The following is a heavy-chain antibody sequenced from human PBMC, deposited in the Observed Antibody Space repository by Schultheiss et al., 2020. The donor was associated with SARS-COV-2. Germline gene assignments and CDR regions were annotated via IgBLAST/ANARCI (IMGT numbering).Heavy chain of an antibody. D-gene: IGHD5-24*01. CDR1: GYTFTGYY. J-gene: IGHJ5*02. Sequence: ASVKVSCKASGYTFTGYYMHWVRQAPGQGLEWMGRINPNSGGTNYAQKFRGRVTMTRDTSISTAYMELSRLRSDDTAVYYCATYVEMATIDDGWFDPWGQGTLVTVSS. CDR3: ATYVEMATIDDGWFDP. V-gene: IGHV1-2*06. CDR2: INPNSGGT.